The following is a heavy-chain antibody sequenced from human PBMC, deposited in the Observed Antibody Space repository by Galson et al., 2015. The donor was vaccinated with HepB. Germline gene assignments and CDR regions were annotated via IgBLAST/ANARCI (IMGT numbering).Heavy chain of an antibody. V-gene: IGHV3-74*01. CDR2: IESDGSTT. D-gene: IGHD3-10*01. Sequence: SLRLSCAASGFTFSTYWMHWVRQAPGMGLVWVSRIESDGSTTYYADSVKGRFTISRDNAKNTLYLQMNSLRVDDTAVYYCVRGFYGSGSYDYWGQGTLVTVSS. J-gene: IGHJ4*02. CDR3: VRGFYGSGSYDY. CDR1: GFTFSTYW.